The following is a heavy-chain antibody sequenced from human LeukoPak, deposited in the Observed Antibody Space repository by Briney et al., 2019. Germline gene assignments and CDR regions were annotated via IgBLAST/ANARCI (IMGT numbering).Heavy chain of an antibody. V-gene: IGHV1-18*01. Sequence: ASVKVSCKASGYTFTSYGISWVRQAPGQGLEWMGWISAHNGNTNYAQKLQGRVTMTTDTSTSTAYMELRSLRSDDTAVYYCARDRIVVVPLDYWGQGTLVTVSS. CDR2: ISAHNGNT. J-gene: IGHJ4*02. D-gene: IGHD3-22*01. CDR1: GYTFTSYG. CDR3: ARDRIVVVPLDY.